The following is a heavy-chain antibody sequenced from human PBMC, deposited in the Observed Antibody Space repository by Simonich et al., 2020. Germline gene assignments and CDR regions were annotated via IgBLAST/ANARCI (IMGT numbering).Heavy chain of an antibody. V-gene: IGHV1-2*02. CDR3: ARDRAARYYYYYYMDV. CDR1: GYTFTGYY. D-gene: IGHD6-6*01. Sequence: QVQLVQSGAEVKKPGASVKVSCKASGYTFTGYYMHLVRQAPGQGLDGRGWINPNRGGTNYAQNFQGRVTMTRDTSISTAYMELSRPRADDTAVYYCARDRAARYYYYYYMDVWGKGTTVTVSS. J-gene: IGHJ6*03. CDR2: INPNRGGT.